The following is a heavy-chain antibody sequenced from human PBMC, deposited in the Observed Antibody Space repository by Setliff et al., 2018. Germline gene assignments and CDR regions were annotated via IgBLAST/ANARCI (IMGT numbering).Heavy chain of an antibody. V-gene: IGHV1-69*13. Sequence: ASVKVSCKASGGTFSSYAISWVRQAPGQGLEWMGRIIPIFGTANYAQKFQGRVTITADESTSTAYMELSSLRSEDTAVYYCASFARDEGVGDYGGYWGQGTLVTVSS. CDR2: IIPIFGTA. D-gene: IGHD2-15*01. CDR1: GGTFSSYA. CDR3: ASFARDEGVGDYGGY. J-gene: IGHJ4*02.